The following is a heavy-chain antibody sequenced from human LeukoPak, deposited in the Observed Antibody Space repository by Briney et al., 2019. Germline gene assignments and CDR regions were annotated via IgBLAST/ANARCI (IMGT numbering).Heavy chain of an antibody. J-gene: IGHJ4*02. CDR2: IKQDGSET. Sequence: PGGSLRLSCVVSGSTFSNDWMDWVRQAPGKVLGWVAFIKQDGSETYYVDSVKGRFTISRDNAKNSLYLQMNSLRSEDTAVYYCASRGDLSWFGALRHWSQGTRVTVSS. CDR1: GSTFSNDW. V-gene: IGHV3-7*01. CDR3: ASRGDLSWFGALRH. D-gene: IGHD3-16*02.